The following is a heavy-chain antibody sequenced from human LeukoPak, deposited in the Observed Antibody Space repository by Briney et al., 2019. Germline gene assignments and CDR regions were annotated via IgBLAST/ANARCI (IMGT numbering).Heavy chain of an antibody. CDR2: VNSDGSTT. CDR3: AREGYYYDSSGYHSYFDY. CDR1: GFTFNDYW. D-gene: IGHD3-22*01. J-gene: IGHJ4*02. Sequence: GGSLRLSCVASGFTFNDYWMHWVRQAPGKEPVWVSRVNSDGSTTDYADPVKGRFTISRDNTKNTLDLQMNSLRVDDTAVYYCAREGYYYDSSGYHSYFDYWGQGAQVTVSS. V-gene: IGHV3-74*01.